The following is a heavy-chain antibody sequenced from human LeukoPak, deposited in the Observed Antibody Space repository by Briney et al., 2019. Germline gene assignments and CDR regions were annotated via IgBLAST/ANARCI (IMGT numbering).Heavy chain of an antibody. D-gene: IGHD2-2*01. V-gene: IGHV4-34*01. Sequence: PSETLSLTCAVYGESLSKYYWTWIRQSPGKGLEWIGEINHSGSTNYNPSLKSRVTISVDTSKNQFSLKLSSVTAADTAVYYCASAIVVVPAAMGYWFDPWGQGTLVTVSS. CDR1: GESLSKYY. J-gene: IGHJ5*02. CDR3: ASAIVVVPAAMGYWFDP. CDR2: INHSGST.